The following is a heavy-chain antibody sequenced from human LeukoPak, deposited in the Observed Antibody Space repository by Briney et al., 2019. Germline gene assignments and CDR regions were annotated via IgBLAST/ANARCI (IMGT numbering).Heavy chain of an antibody. CDR3: TRVVGGYDVSYY. CDR1: GFIYRRCW. Sequence: PGGSLRLSCAASGFIYRRCWLSWVRQARGKGRAGVANIKKDGCQKHYVDSVEGRFTISRDSDKNSLYLQMDSLRVDDTAVYFCTRVVGGYDVSYYWGQGTLVTVSS. CDR2: IKKDGCQK. V-gene: IGHV3-7*03. D-gene: IGHD3-3*01. J-gene: IGHJ4*02.